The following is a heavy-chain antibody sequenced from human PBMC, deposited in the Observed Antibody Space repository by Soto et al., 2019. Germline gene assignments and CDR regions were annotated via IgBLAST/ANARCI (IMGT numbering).Heavy chain of an antibody. CDR3: AKDDLVVVVAATHFDY. J-gene: IGHJ4*02. CDR2: ISGSGGST. CDR1: GFTFSSYA. Sequence: VGSLRLSCASSGFTFSSYAMSCVRHSPGKGLEWVSAISGSGGSTYYADSVKGRFTISRDNSKNTLYLQMNSLRAEDTAVYYCAKDDLVVVVAATHFDYRGQGTLVPVS. D-gene: IGHD2-15*01. V-gene: IGHV3-23*01.